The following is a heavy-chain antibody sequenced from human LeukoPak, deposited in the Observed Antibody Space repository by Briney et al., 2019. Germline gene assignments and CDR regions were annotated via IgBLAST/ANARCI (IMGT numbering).Heavy chain of an antibody. CDR3: ARKSRGYDFPWFDP. J-gene: IGHJ5*02. CDR1: GGSIRSDGYY. D-gene: IGHD5-12*01. CDR2: IYSSGST. Sequence: SETLSLTCTVSGGSIRSDGYYWSWIRQHPEKGLEWIGHIYSSGSTYYNPSLKSRVTISVDPSKNQFSLNLTAVTAADTAVYYCARKSRGYDFPWFDPWGQGILGTVSS. V-gene: IGHV4-31*03.